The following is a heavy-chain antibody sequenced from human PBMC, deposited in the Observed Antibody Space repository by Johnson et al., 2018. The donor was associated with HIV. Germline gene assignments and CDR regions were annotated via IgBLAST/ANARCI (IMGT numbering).Heavy chain of an antibody. CDR3: AREWLRSRGGAFDI. V-gene: IGHV3-23*04. CDR1: GFTFSNFG. D-gene: IGHD5-12*01. CDR2: ISGSGGST. J-gene: IGHJ3*02. Sequence: VQLVESGGGLVQPGRSLRLSCAASGFTFSNFGFHWVRQAPGKGLEWVAAISGSGGSTYYADSVKGRFTISRDNSKNTLYLQRNILRAEDTAVYYCAREWLRSRGGAFDIWGQGTMVTVSS.